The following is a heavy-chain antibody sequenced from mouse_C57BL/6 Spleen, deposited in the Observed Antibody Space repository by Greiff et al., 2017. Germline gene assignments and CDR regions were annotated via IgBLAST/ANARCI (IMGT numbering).Heavy chain of an antibody. D-gene: IGHD1-1*01. J-gene: IGHJ3*01. V-gene: IGHV5-16*01. CDR1: GFTFSDYY. CDR3: ARDAYGFAY. CDR2: INYDGSST. Sequence: EVMLVESEGGLVQPGSSMKLSCTASGFTFSDYYMAWVRQVPEKGLEWVANINYDGSSTYYLDSLKSRFIISRDNAKNILYLQMSSLKSEDTATYYCARDAYGFAYWGQGTLVTVSA.